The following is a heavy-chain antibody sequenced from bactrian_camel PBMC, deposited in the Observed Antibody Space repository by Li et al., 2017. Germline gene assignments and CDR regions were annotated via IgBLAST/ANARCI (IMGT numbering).Heavy chain of an antibody. J-gene: IGHJ2*01. Sequence: VQLVESGGGLVQPGGSLRHSCAASGFTFSTYYMSWVRQAPGKGLEWVSAINSGGGSTYYADSVKGRFTISRDNAKNTLYLQLNSLKTEDTAMYYCAKDPYGASPYRYLERWGQSTQVTVS. V-gene: IGHV3S40*01. CDR3: AKDPYGASPYRYLER. CDR1: GFTFSTYY. D-gene: IGHD5*01. CDR2: INSGGGST.